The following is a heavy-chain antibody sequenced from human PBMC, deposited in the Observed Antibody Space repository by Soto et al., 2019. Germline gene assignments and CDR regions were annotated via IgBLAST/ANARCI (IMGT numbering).Heavy chain of an antibody. CDR2: ISGSGGST. CDR1: GFTFSSYA. V-gene: IGHV3-23*01. J-gene: IGHJ6*03. Sequence: EVQLLESGGGLVQPGGSLRLSCAASGFTFSSYAMSWVRQAPGKGLEWVSAISGSGGSTYYADSVKGRFTISRDNSKKTLYLQMNSLRAEDTAVYYCAKDREVDTAMVYYMDFWGKGTTVTVSS. CDR3: AKDREVDTAMVYYMDF. D-gene: IGHD5-18*01.